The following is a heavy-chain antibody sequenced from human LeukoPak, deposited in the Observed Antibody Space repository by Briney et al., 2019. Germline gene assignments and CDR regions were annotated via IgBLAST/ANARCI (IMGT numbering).Heavy chain of an antibody. J-gene: IGHJ4*02. V-gene: IGHV1-2*06. CDR2: INPNSGGT. D-gene: IGHD6-19*01. Sequence: ASVKVSCQASGYTFTGYYMHWVRQAPGQGLEWMGRINPNSGGTNYAQKFQGRVTMTRDTSISTAYMELSRLRSDDTAVYYCARDFVQWLVYFDYWGQGTLLSVSS. CDR3: ARDFVQWLVYFDY. CDR1: GYTFTGYY.